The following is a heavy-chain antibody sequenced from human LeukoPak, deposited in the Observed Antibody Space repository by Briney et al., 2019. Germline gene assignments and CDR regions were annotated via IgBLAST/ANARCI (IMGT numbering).Heavy chain of an antibody. D-gene: IGHD6-13*01. Sequence: SVKVSCKASGGTFSSYAISWVRQAPGQGLEWMGGIIPIFGTANYAQKFQGRVTITTDESTSTAYMELSNLRSEDTAVYYCASGSSPTRGYYYYYMDVWGKGTTVTVS. V-gene: IGHV1-69*05. CDR3: ASGSSPTRGYYYYYMDV. CDR1: GGTFSSYA. J-gene: IGHJ6*03. CDR2: IIPIFGTA.